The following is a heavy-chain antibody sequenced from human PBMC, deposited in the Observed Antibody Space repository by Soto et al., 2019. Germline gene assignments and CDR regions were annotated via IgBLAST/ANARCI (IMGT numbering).Heavy chain of an antibody. V-gene: IGHV3-23*01. CDR1: GFTFDNYA. CDR3: AVLQWLIPFEY. Sequence: YAASGFTFDNYAMSWVRQAPGKGLEWVSVISGSGGNIHYADSVKGRFTISRDNSKNTLYLQMNSRTVEDTAVYYCAVLQWLIPFEYWGQGTLVSVSS. CDR2: ISGSGGNI. J-gene: IGHJ4*02. D-gene: IGHD6-19*01.